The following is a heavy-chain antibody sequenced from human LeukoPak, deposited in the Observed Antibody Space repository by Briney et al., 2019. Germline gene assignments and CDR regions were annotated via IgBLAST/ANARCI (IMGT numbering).Heavy chain of an antibody. Sequence: ASVKLSCKASGYTFTSYYMHWVRQAPGQGLEWMGIINPSGGSTSYAQKFQGRVTMTRDTSTSTVYMELSSLRSEDTAVYYCARDVADELGSVAGTDYWGQGTLVTVSS. CDR2: INPSGGST. CDR3: ARDVADELGSVAGTDY. CDR1: GYTFTSYY. D-gene: IGHD6-19*01. V-gene: IGHV1-46*01. J-gene: IGHJ4*02.